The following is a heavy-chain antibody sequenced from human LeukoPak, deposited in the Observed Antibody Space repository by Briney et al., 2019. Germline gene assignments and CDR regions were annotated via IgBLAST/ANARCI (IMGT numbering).Heavy chain of an antibody. CDR1: GCSISSYY. D-gene: IGHD5-12*01. CDR3: ARVVYSGYGPKFDY. Sequence: KPSETPSLHFTVPGCSISSYYWSWIRQPPRKGLEWIGDIYYSGSTNYNPSLKSRVTISVDTSKNQFSLKLSSVTAADTAVYYCARVVYSGYGPKFDYWGQGTLVTVSS. CDR2: IYYSGST. J-gene: IGHJ4*02. V-gene: IGHV4-59*12.